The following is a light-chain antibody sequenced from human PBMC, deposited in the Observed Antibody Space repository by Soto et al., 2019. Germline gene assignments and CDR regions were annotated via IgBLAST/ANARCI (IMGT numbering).Light chain of an antibody. V-gene: IGLV2-18*02. CDR1: SSDVGSYNR. Sequence: QSVLTQPPSVSGSPGQSVTISCTGTSSDVGSYNRVSWYQQPPGTAPKLMIYEVSNRPSGVPDRFSGSKSGNTASLTISGLQAEDEADYYCGSYASSSTLYVFGTGTKVTVL. J-gene: IGLJ1*01. CDR2: EVS. CDR3: GSYASSSTLYV.